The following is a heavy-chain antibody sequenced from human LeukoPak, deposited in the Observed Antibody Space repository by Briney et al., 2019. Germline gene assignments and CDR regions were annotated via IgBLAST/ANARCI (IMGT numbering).Heavy chain of an antibody. V-gene: IGHV1-69*05. CDR2: IITYFGKT. Sequence: SVKVSCKASGDTFKNYAVSWVRQAPGQGLEWMGGIITYFGKTNYAQKFQGRVMITTDESSSTAYLELSSLTSEDMAVYYCLRSRSVTYVFDYWGQGTLVIVSS. CDR3: LRSRSVTYVFDY. CDR1: GDTFKNYA. D-gene: IGHD3-16*01. J-gene: IGHJ4*02.